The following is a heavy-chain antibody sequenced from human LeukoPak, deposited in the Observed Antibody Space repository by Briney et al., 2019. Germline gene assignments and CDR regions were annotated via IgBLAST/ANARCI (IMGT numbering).Heavy chain of an antibody. J-gene: IGHJ4*02. Sequence: PGGSLRLSCAASGFTFNSYGMHWVRQTPGMGLEWVAVISYDGGNKYYADSVKGRFAISRDNSKNTLYLQMNSLRAEDTAVYYCASGASSAWYYFDYWGQGTLVTVSS. V-gene: IGHV3-30*03. CDR2: ISYDGGNK. D-gene: IGHD6-19*01. CDR3: ASGASSAWYYFDY. CDR1: GFTFNSYG.